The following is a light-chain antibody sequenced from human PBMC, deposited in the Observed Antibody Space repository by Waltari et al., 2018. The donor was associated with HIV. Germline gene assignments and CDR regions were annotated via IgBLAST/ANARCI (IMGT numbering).Light chain of an antibody. CDR2: WAS. Sequence: LVLTQSPESRTVSLCVRATTNCKSSQSVLYSSNNKNYLAWYQQKPGQPPKLLIYWASTRESGVPDRFSGSGSGTDFTLTISSLQAEDVAVYYCQQYYSTPRTFGQGTKVEIK. J-gene: IGKJ1*01. CDR3: QQYYSTPRT. V-gene: IGKV4-1*01. CDR1: QSVLYSSNNKNY.